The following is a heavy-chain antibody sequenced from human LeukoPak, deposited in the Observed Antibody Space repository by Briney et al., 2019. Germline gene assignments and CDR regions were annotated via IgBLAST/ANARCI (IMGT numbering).Heavy chain of an antibody. CDR3: ARDSGFLEWLSQPSYGMDV. CDR2: IYYSGST. D-gene: IGHD3-3*01. Sequence: KPSETLSLTCTVSGGSVSSGSYYWSWIRQPPGKGLEWIGYIYYSGSTNYNPSLKSRVTISVDTSKNQFSLKLSSVTAADTAVYYCARDSGFLEWLSQPSYGMDVWGQGTTVTVSS. J-gene: IGHJ6*02. CDR1: GGSVSSGSYY. V-gene: IGHV4-61*01.